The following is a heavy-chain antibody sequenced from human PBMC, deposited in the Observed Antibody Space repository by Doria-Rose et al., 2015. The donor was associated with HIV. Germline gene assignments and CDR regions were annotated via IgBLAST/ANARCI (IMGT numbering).Heavy chain of an antibody. CDR1: GFTFSSYS. V-gene: IGHV3-21*01. D-gene: IGHD7-27*01. CDR3: ARRASCNWGPFAP. Sequence: CVASGFTFSSYSMNWVRQAPGKGLEWVSSISLTSNYIYYADSVKGRFTISRDNAKNSLYLQMNNLRAEDTAVYYCARRASCNWGPFAPWGQGTLVTVSS. CDR2: ISLTSNYI. J-gene: IGHJ5*02.